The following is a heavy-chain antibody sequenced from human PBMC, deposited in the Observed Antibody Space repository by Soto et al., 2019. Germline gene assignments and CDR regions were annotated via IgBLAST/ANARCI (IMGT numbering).Heavy chain of an antibody. Sequence: QVQLVESGGGVVQPGRSLRLSCAASGFTFNNYGMHWVRQAPGKGLEWVATISNDGSDTYYADSVKGRLTISRDNSKNTVYLQMHSLRAEETAVYYCAKDQGIAASHGIDWGQGTMVTVSS. D-gene: IGHD6-13*01. V-gene: IGHV3-30*18. J-gene: IGHJ3*01. CDR3: AKDQGIAASHGID. CDR2: ISNDGSDT. CDR1: GFTFNNYG.